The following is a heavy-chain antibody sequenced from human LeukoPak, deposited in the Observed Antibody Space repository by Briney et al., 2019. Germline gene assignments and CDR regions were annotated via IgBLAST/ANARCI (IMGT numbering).Heavy chain of an antibody. Sequence: SETLSLTCAVDGGSFSGYYWSWIRQPPGKGREWIGVLNHSGSTNYNPSLKSRVTISVDTSKNQFSLKLSSVTAADTAVYYCASRGRYCSGGSCYTLNYYYYYMDVWGKGTTVTVSS. D-gene: IGHD2-15*01. V-gene: IGHV4-34*01. CDR2: LNHSGST. CDR1: GGSFSGYY. CDR3: ASRGRYCSGGSCYTLNYYYYYMDV. J-gene: IGHJ6*03.